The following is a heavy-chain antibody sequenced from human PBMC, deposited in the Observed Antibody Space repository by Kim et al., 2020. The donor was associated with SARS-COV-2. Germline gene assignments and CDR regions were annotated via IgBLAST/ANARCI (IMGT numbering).Heavy chain of an antibody. CDR1: GFTFSTYA. Sequence: GGSLRLSCTASGFTFSTYAMHWVRQAPGKGLEWVAVITDDENKKYYADSVKGRFTISRDNSKNMLYLQMNSLRAEDTAVYYCARGRSNNVYRSLDI. CDR2: ITDDENKK. J-gene: IGHJ3*02. V-gene: IGHV3-30*04. CDR3: ARGRSNNVYRSLDI. D-gene: IGHD3-16*01.